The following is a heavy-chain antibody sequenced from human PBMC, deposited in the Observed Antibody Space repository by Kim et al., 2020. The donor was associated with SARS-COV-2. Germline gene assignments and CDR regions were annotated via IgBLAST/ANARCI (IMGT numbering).Heavy chain of an antibody. CDR2: ITSSGGST. CDR1: GLTFRTYA. CDR3: AKPAAWSRDYYYYAMDV. Sequence: GGSLRLSCAASGLTFRTYAMSWVRRAPGRGLEWVSGITSSGGSTYYADSVKCRFTISRDNSKNTLYLQMNSLRAEDTAVYYCAKPAAWSRDYYYYAMDVWGQGTTVTVSS. J-gene: IGHJ6*02. D-gene: IGHD3-10*01. V-gene: IGHV3-23*01.